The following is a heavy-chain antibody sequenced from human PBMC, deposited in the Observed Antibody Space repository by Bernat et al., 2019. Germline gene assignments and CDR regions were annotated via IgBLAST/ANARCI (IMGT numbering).Heavy chain of an antibody. J-gene: IGHJ6*02. CDR1: GFTFSNYA. Sequence: VQPGGSLRLSCAASGFTFSNYAMSWVRQAPGKGLEWVSSISGGGSSTYYADSVRGRFTISRDNSKNTLYLQMNSLRAEDTAVYYCAKSPTTVTDYYYYGMDVWGQGTTVIVSS. CDR2: ISGGGSST. V-gene: IGHV3-23*01. D-gene: IGHD4-17*01. CDR3: AKSPTTVTDYYYYGMDV.